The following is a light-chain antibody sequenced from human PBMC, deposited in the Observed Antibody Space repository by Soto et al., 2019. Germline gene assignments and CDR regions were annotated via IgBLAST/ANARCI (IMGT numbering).Light chain of an antibody. CDR3: SSYTSSNTLV. V-gene: IGLV2-14*01. CDR1: SEDVGGYNY. J-gene: IGLJ1*01. CDR2: EVT. Sequence: QSALTQPASVSGSPGQSITMSCSGTSEDVGGYNYVSWYQHHPGKAPKLLIYEVTNRPSGLSDRFSGSKSGNTASLTFSGLQAEDEADYYCSSYTSSNTLVFGTGTQVTVL.